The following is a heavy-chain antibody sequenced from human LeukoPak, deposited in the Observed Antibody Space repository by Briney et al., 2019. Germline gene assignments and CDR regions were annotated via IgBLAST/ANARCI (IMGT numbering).Heavy chain of an antibody. D-gene: IGHD3-22*01. CDR3: ARGGVTYYYDSSGYPFDY. J-gene: IGHJ4*02. CDR2: IYYTGTT. V-gene: IGHV4-59*08. CDR1: GGSISGTYY. Sequence: TSETLSLTCTVSGGSISGTYYWSWIRQPPGKGLEWIGYIYYTGTTDSNPSLKSRVTISLDTSKNQFSLNLSSVTAADTAVYYCARGGVTYYYDSSGYPFDYWGQGTLVTVSS.